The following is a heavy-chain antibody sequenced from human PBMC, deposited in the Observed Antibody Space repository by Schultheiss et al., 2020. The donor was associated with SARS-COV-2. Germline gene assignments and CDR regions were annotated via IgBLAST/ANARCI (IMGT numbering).Heavy chain of an antibody. J-gene: IGHJ6*02. V-gene: IGHV5-51*01. CDR2: IYLDDSDT. Sequence: GESLKISCKGSADSFTTYWIAWVRQMPGKGLEWMGVIYLDDSDTKYSPSFQGQVTISADTSISTAYLQWSSLKASDTAIYYCARRTSMGGVDVWGQGTTVTVSS. CDR1: ADSFTTYW. CDR3: ARRTSMGGVDV. D-gene: IGHD1-1*01.